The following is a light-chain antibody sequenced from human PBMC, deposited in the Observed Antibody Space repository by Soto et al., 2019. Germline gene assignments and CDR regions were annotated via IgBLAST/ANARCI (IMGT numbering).Light chain of an antibody. Sequence: QSALTQPASVSESPGQSITISCTGTSSDVGGYNYVSWYQQHPGKAPKLMIYDVSNRPSGVSNRFSGSKSGNTASLTISGLQAEDEADYYCSSYTSSSTLVVFGGGTKVTVL. CDR3: SSYTSSSTLVV. J-gene: IGLJ2*01. CDR1: SSDVGGYNY. V-gene: IGLV2-14*01. CDR2: DVS.